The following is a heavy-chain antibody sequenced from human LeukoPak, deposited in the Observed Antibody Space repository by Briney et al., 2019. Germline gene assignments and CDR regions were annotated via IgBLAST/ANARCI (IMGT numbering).Heavy chain of an antibody. CDR2: IIPIFGTA. D-gene: IGHD3-22*01. J-gene: IGHJ4*02. V-gene: IGHV1-69*13. Sequence: SVKVSCKASGGTFISYAISWVRQAPGQGLEWMGGIIPIFGTANYAQKFQGRVTITADESTSTAYMELSSLRSEDTAVYYCARQWLVPQYYFDYWGQGTLVTVSS. CDR3: ARQWLVPQYYFDY. CDR1: GGTFISYA.